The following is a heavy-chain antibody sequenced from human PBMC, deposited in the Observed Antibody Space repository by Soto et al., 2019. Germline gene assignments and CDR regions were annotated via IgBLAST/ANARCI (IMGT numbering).Heavy chain of an antibody. CDR2: ISGSGDRT. D-gene: IGHD3-10*01. Sequence: EVQLLQSGGDLVQPGGSLRLSCAASGFTFSAYAMSWVRQAPGKGLEWVSAISGSGDRTYYADSVKGRFTISRDSSDNTLYLQMNSRRAEDTAIYYCAKERMEYYGSGSRWYRDYWGQGTLVIVSS. CDR3: AKERMEYYGSGSRWYRDY. V-gene: IGHV3-23*01. CDR1: GFTFSAYA. J-gene: IGHJ4*02.